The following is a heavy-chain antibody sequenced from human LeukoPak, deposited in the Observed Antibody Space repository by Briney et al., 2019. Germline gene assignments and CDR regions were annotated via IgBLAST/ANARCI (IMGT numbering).Heavy chain of an antibody. D-gene: IGHD3-3*01. J-gene: IGHJ5*02. V-gene: IGHV1-69*04. Sequence: ASVKVSGKASGGTFSSYTISWVRQAPGQGLEWMGRIIPILGIANYAQKFQGRVTITADKSTSTAYMELSSLRSEDTAVYYCARDRGIFGVDNWFDPWGQGTLVTVSS. CDR3: ARDRGIFGVDNWFDP. CDR1: GGTFSSYT. CDR2: IIPILGIA.